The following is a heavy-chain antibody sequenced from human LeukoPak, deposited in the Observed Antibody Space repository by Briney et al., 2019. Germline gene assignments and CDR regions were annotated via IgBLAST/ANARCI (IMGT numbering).Heavy chain of an antibody. J-gene: IGHJ4*02. CDR2: IQSKTDGGTT. V-gene: IGHV3-15*01. Sequence: TGGSLRLSCAASGFTFSNTWMNWVRQAPGKGLEWVSRIQSKTDGGTTEYAAPVKGRFTISRDDSKTTLYLQMNSLKTEDTAVYYCATLTVRGVINIWGQGTLVTVSS. CDR3: ATLTVRGVINI. D-gene: IGHD3-10*01. CDR1: GFTFSNTW.